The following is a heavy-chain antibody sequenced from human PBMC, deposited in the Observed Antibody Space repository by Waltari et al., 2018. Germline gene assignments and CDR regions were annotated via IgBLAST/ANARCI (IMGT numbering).Heavy chain of an antibody. CDR2: INDSGST. D-gene: IGHD2-15*01. CDR3: ARHGRIRAVALIDY. CDR1: GGTFSGYY. V-gene: IGHV4-34*01. Sequence: QVQLQQWGAGLMKTSETLSLTCAVYGGTFSGYYWTWIRQPPGKGLGWIGEINDSGSTNYNSSLKTRVSISLDTSKNQFSLKLTSVTAADTALYYCARHGRIRAVALIDYWGQGTLVTVSS. J-gene: IGHJ4*02.